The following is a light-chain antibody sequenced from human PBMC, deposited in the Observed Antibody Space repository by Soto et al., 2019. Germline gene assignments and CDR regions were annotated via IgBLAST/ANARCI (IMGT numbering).Light chain of an antibody. V-gene: IGKV3-15*01. CDR1: QSINSE. J-gene: IGKJ2*01. CDR3: QPAHNWPLL. CDR2: GAS. Sequence: EIVMTQSPATLYLSPGERAALSCRASQSINSELAWYQQKPGQPPRLLIYGASTRATGVPARFTGSESGSEFTLNIRGLQSEDFALYYCQPAHNWPLLFGQGTRLQI.